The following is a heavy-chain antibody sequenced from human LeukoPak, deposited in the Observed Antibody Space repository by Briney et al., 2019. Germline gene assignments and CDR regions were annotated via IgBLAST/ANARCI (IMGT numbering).Heavy chain of an antibody. CDR3: ARPGIVGALDAFDI. Sequence: SETLSLTCAVYGGSFSGYYWSWIRQPPGKGLEWIGCIYYSGSTNYNPSLKSRVTISVDTSKNQFSLKLSSVTAADTAVYYCARPGIVGALDAFDIWGQGIMVTVSS. V-gene: IGHV4-59*08. CDR2: IYYSGST. J-gene: IGHJ3*02. D-gene: IGHD1-26*01. CDR1: GGSFSGYY.